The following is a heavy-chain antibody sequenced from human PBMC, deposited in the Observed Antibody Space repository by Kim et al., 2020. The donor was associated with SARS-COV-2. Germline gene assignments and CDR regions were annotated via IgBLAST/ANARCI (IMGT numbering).Heavy chain of an antibody. Sequence: SETLSLTCAVYGGSFSGYYWSWIRQPPGKGLEWIGEINHSGSTNYNPSLKSRVTISVDTSKNQFSLKLSSVTAADTAVYYCARGGSGLGYCSGGSCYRFDYWGQGTLVTVSS. CDR3: ARGGSGLGYCSGGSCYRFDY. D-gene: IGHD2-15*01. CDR2: INHSGST. V-gene: IGHV4-34*01. J-gene: IGHJ4*02. CDR1: GGSFSGYY.